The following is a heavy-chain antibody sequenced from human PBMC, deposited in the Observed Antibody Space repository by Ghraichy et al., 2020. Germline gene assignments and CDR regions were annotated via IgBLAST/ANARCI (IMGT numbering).Heavy chain of an antibody. CDR3: ARHDRPDGYNRRVDY. Sequence: SETLSLTCTVSGGSISSSSYYWGWIRQPPGKGLEWIGTIYYSGSTYYNPSLKSRVTMSVDTFKSQFSLKLISVTAADTAVYYCARHDRPDGYNRRVDYWGQGTLVTVSS. D-gene: IGHD5-24*01. J-gene: IGHJ4*02. CDR1: GGSISSSSYY. CDR2: IYYSGST. V-gene: IGHV4-39*01.